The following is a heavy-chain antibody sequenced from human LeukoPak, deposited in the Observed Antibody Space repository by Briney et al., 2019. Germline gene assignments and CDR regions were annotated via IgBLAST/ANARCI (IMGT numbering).Heavy chain of an antibody. Sequence: ASVKVSCKVSVYSIIELSTHWVLQAPGKGLEWMGGVNLEHGNPVYAQKFQGRITMTEDTTTDTAYMELHSLTSEDTAVYYCAKGVAVAGTPPGGDYWGQGTLLTVSS. CDR3: AKGVAVAGTPPGGDY. CDR1: VYSIIELS. V-gene: IGHV1-24*01. J-gene: IGHJ4*02. D-gene: IGHD6-19*01. CDR2: VNLEHGNP.